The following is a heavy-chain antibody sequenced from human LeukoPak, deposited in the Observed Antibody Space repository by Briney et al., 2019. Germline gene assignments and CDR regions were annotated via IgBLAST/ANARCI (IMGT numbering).Heavy chain of an antibody. CDR3: ARAGSHYYYYYYMDV. CDR2: ISSSNSYI. J-gene: IGHJ6*03. V-gene: IGHV3-21*01. CDR1: GFTFSSYS. Sequence: GGSLRLSCAASGFTFSSYSMNWVRQAPGKGLEWVSSISSSNSYIYYADSVKGRFTISRDNAKNSLYLQMNSLRAEDTAVYYCARAGSHYYYYYYMDVWGKGTTVTVSS.